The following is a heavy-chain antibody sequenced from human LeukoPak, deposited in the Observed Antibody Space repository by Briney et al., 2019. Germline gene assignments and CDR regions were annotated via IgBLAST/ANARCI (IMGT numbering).Heavy chain of an antibody. V-gene: IGHV3-23*01. CDR3: AHISSSWPDY. CDR1: GFSFSRYA. CDR2: ISGSGGST. D-gene: IGHD6-13*01. Sequence: PGGSLRLSCAASGFSFSRYAMSWVRQAPGKGLEWVSDISGSGGSTYYADSVKGRFTISRDNSKNTLYLQMNSLRAEDTAVYYCAHISSSWPDYWGQGTLVTVSS. J-gene: IGHJ4*02.